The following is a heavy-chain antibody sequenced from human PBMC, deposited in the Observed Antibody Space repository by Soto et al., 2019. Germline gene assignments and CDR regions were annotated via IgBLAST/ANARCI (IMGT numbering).Heavy chain of an antibody. CDR1: GDSVGSRTSY. D-gene: IGHD6-19*01. CDR3: AMAGKDRYFDS. V-gene: IGHV4-61*01. CDR2: VANSGTT. J-gene: IGHJ4*02. Sequence: SETLSLTCTVSGDSVGSRTSYWSWIRQPPGKGLEWIGYVANSGTTNYKPSLKSRVTLSLDTSNNQFSLKLAAVTAADTAVYYCAMAGKDRYFDSWGQGVLVTVSS.